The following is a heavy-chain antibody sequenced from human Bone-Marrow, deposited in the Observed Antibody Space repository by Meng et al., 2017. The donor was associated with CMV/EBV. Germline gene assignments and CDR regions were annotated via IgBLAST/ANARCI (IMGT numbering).Heavy chain of an antibody. V-gene: IGHV4-39*07. D-gene: IGHD3-22*01. CDR3: ARDTSGYFLLES. CDR2: IYHSGDT. Sequence: GSLRLSCTVSGGSISSGSYYWVWIRQPPGKGLEWIGTIYHSGDTYDNPSLKRRAAISIDTSKNQFSLNLWSLTAADTAIYYCARDTSGYFLLESWGQGTLVTVSS. J-gene: IGHJ4*02. CDR1: GGSISSGSYY.